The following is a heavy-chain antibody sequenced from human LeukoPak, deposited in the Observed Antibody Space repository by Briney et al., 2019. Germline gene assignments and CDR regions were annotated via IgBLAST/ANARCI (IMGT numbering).Heavy chain of an antibody. J-gene: IGHJ4*02. CDR3: ARDRGSDFDY. CDR1: GGSISSYY. D-gene: IGHD6-19*01. V-gene: IGHV4-59*01. CDR2: IYYSRST. Sequence: SETLSLTCTVSGGSISSYYWSWIRQPPGKGLEWNGYIYYSRSTNYNPSLKSRVTISVDTSKNQFSLKLSSVTAADAAVYYCARDRGSDFDYWGQGTLVTVSS.